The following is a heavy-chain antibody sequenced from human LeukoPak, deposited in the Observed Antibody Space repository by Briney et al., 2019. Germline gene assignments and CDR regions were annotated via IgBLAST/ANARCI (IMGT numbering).Heavy chain of an antibody. V-gene: IGHV4-34*01. Sequence: NPSETLSLTCAVYGGSFSGYYWSWIRQPPGEGLEWIGEINHSGSTNYNPSLKSRVTISVDTSKNQFSLKLSSVTAADTAVYYCARGRRRGVVVPAASNYFDYWGQGTLVTVSS. CDR3: ARGRRRGVVVPAASNYFDY. J-gene: IGHJ4*02. CDR2: INHSGST. D-gene: IGHD2-2*01. CDR1: GGSFSGYY.